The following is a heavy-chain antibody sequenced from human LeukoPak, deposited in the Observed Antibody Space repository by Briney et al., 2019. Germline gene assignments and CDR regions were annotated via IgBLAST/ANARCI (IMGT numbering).Heavy chain of an antibody. Sequence: GGSLRLSCAASGFTFSDYYMSWIRQAPGKGLEWVSYISSSGSTIYYADSVKGRFTISRDNAKNSLYLQMNSLRAEDTAVYYCAKLLRRTPTDAFDIWGQGTMVTVSS. CDR1: GFTFSDYY. CDR2: ISSSGSTI. J-gene: IGHJ3*02. V-gene: IGHV3-11*04. CDR3: AKLLRRTPTDAFDI. D-gene: IGHD1-26*01.